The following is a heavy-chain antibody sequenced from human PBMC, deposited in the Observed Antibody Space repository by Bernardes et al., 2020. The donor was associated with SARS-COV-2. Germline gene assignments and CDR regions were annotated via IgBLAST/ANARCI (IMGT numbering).Heavy chain of an antibody. J-gene: IGHJ6*02. CDR1: GYTFTGYY. D-gene: IGHD2-2*01. CDR3: AREAIVVEPGACMDV. V-gene: IGHV1-2*02. Sequence: ASVKVSCKASGYTFTGYYMHWVRQAPGQGLEWMGWINPNSGGTNYAQKFQGRVTMTRDTSISTAYMELSRLRFDDTAVYYCAREAIVVEPGACMDVWGQGTTVTVSS. CDR2: INPNSGGT.